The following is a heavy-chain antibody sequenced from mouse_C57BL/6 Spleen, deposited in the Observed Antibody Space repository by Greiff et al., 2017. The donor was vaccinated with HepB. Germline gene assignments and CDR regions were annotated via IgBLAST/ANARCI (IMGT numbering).Heavy chain of an antibody. Sequence: QVQLKQPGAELVKPGASVKLSCKASGYTFTSYWMQWVKQRPGQGLEWIGEIDPSDSYTNYNQKFKGKATLTVDTSSSTAYMQLSSLTSEDSAVYYCARGDYGSSYLDYWGQGTTLTVSS. CDR2: IDPSDSYT. CDR3: ARGDYGSSYLDY. D-gene: IGHD1-1*01. J-gene: IGHJ2*01. CDR1: GYTFTSYW. V-gene: IGHV1-50*01.